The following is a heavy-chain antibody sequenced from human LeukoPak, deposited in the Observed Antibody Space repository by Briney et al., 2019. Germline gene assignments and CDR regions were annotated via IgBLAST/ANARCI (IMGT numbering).Heavy chain of an antibody. V-gene: IGHV3-33*01. CDR2: IWYDGSNK. J-gene: IGHJ4*02. CDR3: ARILGDCYDSSGSYFDY. Sequence: GGSLRLSCAASGFTFSSYGMHWVRQAPGKGLEWVAVIWYDGSNKYYADSVKGRFTISRDNSKNTLYLQMNSLRAEDTAVYYCARILGDCYDSSGSYFDYWGQGTLVTVSS. D-gene: IGHD3-22*01. CDR1: GFTFSSYG.